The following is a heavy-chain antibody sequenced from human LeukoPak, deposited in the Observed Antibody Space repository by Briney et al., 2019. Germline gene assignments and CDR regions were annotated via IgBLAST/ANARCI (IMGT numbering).Heavy chain of an antibody. CDR2: IYYTGST. CDR3: ARVTPYYYGSGSYGDRYFDY. CDR1: SGSISRYY. Sequence: PSETLSLTCTVSSGSISRYYWSWIRQPPGKGLDWIGYIYYTGSTYYNPSLKSRVTISVDTSKNQFSLKLSSVTAADTAVYYCARVTPYYYGSGSYGDRYFDYWGQGTLVTVSS. J-gene: IGHJ4*02. D-gene: IGHD3-10*01. V-gene: IGHV4-59*12.